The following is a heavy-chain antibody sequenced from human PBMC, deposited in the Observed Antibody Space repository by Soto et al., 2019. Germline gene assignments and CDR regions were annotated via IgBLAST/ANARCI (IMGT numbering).Heavy chain of an antibody. V-gene: IGHV4-59*01. D-gene: IGHD1-26*01. Sequence: PSVTHSLTYTVSGGYISSYYWSWVRQPPGKGLEWIGHIYYSRSTTYNPSLKSRLTISVDTSKNQLSLRLTSVTAADTAIYYCARHKEGGTYPLDYWGQRTLVTVSP. J-gene: IGHJ4*02. CDR3: ARHKEGGTYPLDY. CDR1: GGYISSYY. CDR2: IYYSRST.